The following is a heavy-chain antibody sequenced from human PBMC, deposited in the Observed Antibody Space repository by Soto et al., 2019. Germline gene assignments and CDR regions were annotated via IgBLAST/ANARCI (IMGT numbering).Heavy chain of an antibody. D-gene: IGHD3-10*01. CDR2: LHSGGDT. V-gene: IGHV3-53*04. Sequence: EVPLVESGGGLVQPGGSLRLSCVASGIPVSSNYMTWVRQAPGKGLEWVSVLHSGGDTYYANSVKGRFTISRHDSTNTLDLQMNSLTPEDTAVYYCARDGPYYYASRMDVWGQGTTVTVSS. CDR3: ARDGPYYYASRMDV. CDR1: GIPVSSNY. J-gene: IGHJ6*02.